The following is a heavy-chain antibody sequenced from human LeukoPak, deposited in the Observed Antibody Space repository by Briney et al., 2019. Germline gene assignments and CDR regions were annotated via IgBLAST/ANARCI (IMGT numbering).Heavy chain of an antibody. CDR2: IRSKAYGGTT. CDR3: TRDDGVVVAATPRRYYYYYMDV. Sequence: PGGSLRLSCTASGFTFGDYAMSWFRQAPGKGLEWVGFIRSKAYGGTTAYSASVKGRFTISRDESKSIAYRQMNNLKTEDTAVYYCTRDDGVVVAATPRRYYYYYMDVWGKGTTVTVSS. V-gene: IGHV3-49*03. CDR1: GFTFGDYA. J-gene: IGHJ6*03. D-gene: IGHD2-15*01.